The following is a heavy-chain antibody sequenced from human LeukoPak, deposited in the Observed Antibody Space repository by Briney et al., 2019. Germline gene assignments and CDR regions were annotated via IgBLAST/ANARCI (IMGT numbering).Heavy chain of an antibody. CDR2: ISHSGST. Sequence: SETLSLTCAVSGGSISSGTYSWSWIRQPPEKGLEWIGYISHSGSTYYSPSLKSRVTISVDRSINHFSLKLNSVTAADTAVYYVPVFDYGGQGPLVPVSS. V-gene: IGHV4-30-2*01. CDR1: GGSISSGTYS. CDR3: PVFDY. J-gene: IGHJ4*02.